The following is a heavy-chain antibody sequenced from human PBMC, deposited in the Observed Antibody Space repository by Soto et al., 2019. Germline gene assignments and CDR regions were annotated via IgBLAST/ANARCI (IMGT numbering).Heavy chain of an antibody. CDR2: IKSKTDGGTT. Sequence: EVQLVESGGGLVKPGGSLRLSCAASGFTFSNAWMNWVRQAPGKGLEWVGRIKSKTDGGTTDYAATVKGRFTISRDDSKNTLYLQMNSLKTEDTAVYYCTTVMKLRYFDWLPRDEYYFDYWGQGTLVTVSS. CDR3: TTVMKLRYFDWLPRDEYYFDY. CDR1: GFTFSNAW. J-gene: IGHJ4*02. D-gene: IGHD3-9*01. V-gene: IGHV3-15*07.